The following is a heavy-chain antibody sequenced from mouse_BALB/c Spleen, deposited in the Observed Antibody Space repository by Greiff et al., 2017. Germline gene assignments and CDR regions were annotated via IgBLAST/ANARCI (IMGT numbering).Heavy chain of an antibody. CDR3: ARGRYDGNCFDY. J-gene: IGHJ2*01. V-gene: IGHV14-1*02. CDR1: GFNIKDYY. CDR2: IDPENGNT. D-gene: IGHD2-3*01. Sequence: VQLQQSGAELVRPGALVKLSCKASGFNIKDYYMHWVKQRPEQGLEWIGWIDPENGNTIYDPKFQGKASITADTSSNTAYLQLSSLTSEDTAVYYCARGRYDGNCFDYWGQGTTLTVSS.